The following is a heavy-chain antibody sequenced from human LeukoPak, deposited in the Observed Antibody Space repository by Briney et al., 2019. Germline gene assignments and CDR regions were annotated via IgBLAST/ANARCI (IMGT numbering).Heavy chain of an antibody. V-gene: IGHV3-23*01. CDR1: GFTFSSYA. D-gene: IGHD1-26*01. CDR3: AKDHVGAISPYYYYGMDV. CDR2: ISGSGGST. J-gene: IGHJ6*02. Sequence: PGRSLRLSCAASGFTFSSYAMSWVRQAPGKGLEWVSAISGSGGSTYYADSVKGRFTISRDNSKNTLYLQMNSLRAEDTAVYYCAKDHVGAISPYYYYGMDVWGQGTTVTVSS.